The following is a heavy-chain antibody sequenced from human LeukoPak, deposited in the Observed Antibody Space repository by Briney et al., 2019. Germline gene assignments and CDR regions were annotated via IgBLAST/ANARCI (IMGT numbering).Heavy chain of an antibody. CDR3: SSNDAFDI. V-gene: IGHV4-34*01. D-gene: IGHD6-13*01. Sequence: SETLSLTCAVYGGSFSGYYWSWIRQPPGKGLEWIGEINHSGSTNYNPSLKSRVTISVDTSKNQFSLKLSSVTAADTAVYYCSSNDAFDIWGQGTMVTVSS. CDR1: GGSFSGYY. J-gene: IGHJ3*02. CDR2: INHSGST.